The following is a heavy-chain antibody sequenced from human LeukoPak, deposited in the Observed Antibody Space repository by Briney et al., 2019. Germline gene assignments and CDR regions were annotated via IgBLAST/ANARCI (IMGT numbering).Heavy chain of an antibody. D-gene: IGHD2-2*01. CDR1: GFTFSSYS. Sequence: GGSLRLSCAASGFTFSSYSMNWVRQAPGKGLEWISYISSSSNTIYYADSVKGRFTISRNNAKNSLYLQVNSLRAEDTAVYYCARKSWERDIVVVPGAGDAFDIWGQGTMVTVSS. CDR3: ARKSWERDIVVVPGAGDAFDI. CDR2: ISSSSNTI. V-gene: IGHV3-48*04. J-gene: IGHJ3*02.